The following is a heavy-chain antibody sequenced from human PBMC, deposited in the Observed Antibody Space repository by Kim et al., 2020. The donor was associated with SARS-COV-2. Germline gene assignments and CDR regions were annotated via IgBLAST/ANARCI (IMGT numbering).Heavy chain of an antibody. D-gene: IGHD3-16*01. Sequence: GGSLRLSCAASGFTFSSYWMSWVRQAPGKGLEWVANIKQDGSEKYYVDSVKGRFTISRDNAKNSLYLQMNSLRAEDTAVYYCARHSPIEGLGLRPYYGMDVWGQGTTVTVSS. J-gene: IGHJ6*02. CDR3: ARHSPIEGLGLRPYYGMDV. V-gene: IGHV3-7*01. CDR1: GFTFSSYW. CDR2: IKQDGSEK.